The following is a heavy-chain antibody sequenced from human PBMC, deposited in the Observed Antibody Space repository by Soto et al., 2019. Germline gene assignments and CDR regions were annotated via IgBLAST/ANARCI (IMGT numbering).Heavy chain of an antibody. CDR3: VRDPGSYSVSGEGDAFDL. CDR2: ITYSRNYI. Sequence: EVQLVESGGGLVKPGGSLRLSCAASGFTFSSYNMNWVRQPPGKGLEWVSSITYSRNYIYYADSVKGRFTISRDDAQNSLFLQVNSLRAEDTAVYYCVRDPGSYSVSGEGDAFDLWGQGTLVTVSS. CDR1: GFTFSSYN. J-gene: IGHJ3*01. V-gene: IGHV3-21*01. D-gene: IGHD3-10*01.